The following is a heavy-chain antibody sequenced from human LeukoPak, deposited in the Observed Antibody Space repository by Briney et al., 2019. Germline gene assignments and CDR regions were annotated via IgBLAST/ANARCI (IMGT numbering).Heavy chain of an antibody. V-gene: IGHV3-11*05. Sequence: GGSLRLSCAASGFTFSDHYMNWICHAPEKGLEWISYISSSSDYTTYADSVKGRFTISRDNSKNSLYLQMNSLRAEDSAVYYCARDPPGDGGVTLDYWGQGTLVTVSS. CDR2: ISSSSDYT. CDR1: GFTFSDHY. D-gene: IGHD2-8*02. CDR3: ARDPPGDGGVTLDY. J-gene: IGHJ4*02.